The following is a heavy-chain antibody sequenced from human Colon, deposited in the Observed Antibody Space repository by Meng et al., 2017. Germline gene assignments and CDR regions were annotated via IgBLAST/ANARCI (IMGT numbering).Heavy chain of an antibody. CDR1: GGSISSYY. V-gene: IGHV4-59*01. CDR2: IYYSGST. J-gene: IGHJ4*02. D-gene: IGHD6-19*01. CDR3: AREEVAGIFDY. Sequence: SETLSLTCTVSGGSISSYYWSWIRQPPGKGLEWIGYIYYSGSTNYNPSLKSRVTISVDTSKNQFSLKLSSVTAADTAVYYCAREEVAGIFDYWGQGNLVNGAS.